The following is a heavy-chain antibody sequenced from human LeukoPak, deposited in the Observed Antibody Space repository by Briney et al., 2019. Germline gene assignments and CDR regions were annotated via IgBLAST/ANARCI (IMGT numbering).Heavy chain of an antibody. D-gene: IGHD2-21*02. Sequence: GGSLRLSCAASGFTFSSYGMHWVRQAPGKGLEWVAVIWYDGSNKYYADSVKGRFTISRDNSKNTLYLQMNSLRAEDTAVYYCAKDPADPPYCGGDCYFDYWGQGTLVTVSS. CDR1: GFTFSSYG. J-gene: IGHJ4*02. CDR2: IWYDGSNK. CDR3: AKDPADPPYCGGDCYFDY. V-gene: IGHV3-33*06.